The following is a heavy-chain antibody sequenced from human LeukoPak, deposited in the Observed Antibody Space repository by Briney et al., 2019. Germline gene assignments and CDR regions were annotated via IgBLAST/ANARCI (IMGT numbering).Heavy chain of an antibody. CDR1: GGSISSSSYY. D-gene: IGHD3-10*01. J-gene: IGHJ4*02. CDR3: ARARYYGSGSSLYYFDY. Sequence: SETLSLTCTVSGGSISSSSYYWGWIRQPPGKGLEWIGGIYYSGSTYYNPSLKSRVTISVDTSKNQFSLKLSSVTAADTSVYYCARARYYGSGSSLYYFDYWGQGTLVTVSS. CDR2: IYYSGST. V-gene: IGHV4-39*01.